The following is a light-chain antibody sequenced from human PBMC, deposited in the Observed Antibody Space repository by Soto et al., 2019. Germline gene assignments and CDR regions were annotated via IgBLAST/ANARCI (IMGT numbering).Light chain of an antibody. CDR2: EVT. CDR3: SSYTISNTLPFV. CDR1: RRDVGGYNY. Sequence: QSVLTQPASVSGSPGQSITISCTGTRRDVGGYNYVSWYQQYPGKSPKLLIYEVTHRPSGVSNRFSGSKSGNTASLTISGXXAEDEADYYCSSYTISNTLPFVFGTGTKLTVL. J-gene: IGLJ1*01. V-gene: IGLV2-14*01.